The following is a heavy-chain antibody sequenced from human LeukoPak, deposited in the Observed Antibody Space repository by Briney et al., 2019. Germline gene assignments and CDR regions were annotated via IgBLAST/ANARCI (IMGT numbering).Heavy chain of an antibody. CDR3: ARDEDVPHTIDY. CDR2: ISTNSRYI. J-gene: IGHJ4*02. D-gene: IGHD2-2*01. V-gene: IGHV3-21*01. CDR1: GFIFKNYE. Sequence: KPGGSLRLSCTASGFIFKNYEMNWVRQAPGKGLEWVSSISTNSRYIYYVDSVRGRFTTSRDNAKNSLYLEMESLRPEDTAVYYCARDEDVPHTIDYWGQGTLVTVSS.